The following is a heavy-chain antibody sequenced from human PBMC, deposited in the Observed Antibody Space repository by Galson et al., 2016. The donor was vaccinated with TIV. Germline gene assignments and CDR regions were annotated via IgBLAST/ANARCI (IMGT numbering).Heavy chain of an antibody. D-gene: IGHD3-22*01. CDR3: VRIGMLRESCSCYACPGIFDT. CDR1: GYSISSGYY. V-gene: IGHV4-38-2*01. J-gene: IGHJ5*02. Sequence: SETLSLTCAVSGYSISSGYYWGWVRQPPGQGLEWLGNICHTETTYYNPSLESRASISVDTSKNQFSLRLSSVTAADTAVYYCVRIGMLRESCSCYACPGIFDTWGQGILVTVSS. CDR2: ICHTETT.